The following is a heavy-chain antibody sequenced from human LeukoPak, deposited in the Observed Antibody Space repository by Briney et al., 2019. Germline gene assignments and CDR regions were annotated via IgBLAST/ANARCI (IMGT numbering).Heavy chain of an antibody. CDR3: ARPVVAATSWFDP. J-gene: IGHJ5*02. CDR1: GGSLSSSSYY. D-gene: IGHD2-15*01. V-gene: IGHV4-39*07. Sequence: SETLSLTCTVSGGSLSSSSYYWGWIRQPPGKGLEWIGSIYYSGSTYYTPSLKSRVTISVDTSKNQFSLKMRSVTAADTAVYYCARPVVAATSWFDPWGQGTLVTVSS. CDR2: IYYSGST.